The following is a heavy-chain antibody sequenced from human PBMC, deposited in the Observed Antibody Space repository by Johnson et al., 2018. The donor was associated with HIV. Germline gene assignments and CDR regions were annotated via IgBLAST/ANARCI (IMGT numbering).Heavy chain of an antibody. D-gene: IGHD1-26*01. CDR3: ARALIGGSSFDI. CDR1: GFTVSSNY. CDR2: IYSGGST. J-gene: IGHJ3*02. V-gene: IGHV3-66*01. Sequence: VQLVESGGGLVQPGGSLRLSCAASGFTVSSNYMSWVRQAPGKGLEWVAVIYSGGSTYYADSVQGRCTISRDNSKNPLYLQMNSLRAEDTAAYSCARALIGGSSFDIWGQGTMVTVS.